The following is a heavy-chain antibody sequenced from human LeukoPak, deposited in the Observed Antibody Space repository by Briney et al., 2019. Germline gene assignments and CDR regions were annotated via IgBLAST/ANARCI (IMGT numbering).Heavy chain of an antibody. CDR3: ATSGSSWYGHWFDP. D-gene: IGHD6-13*01. V-gene: IGHV4-61*02. J-gene: IGHJ5*02. CDR2: IYTSGST. CDR1: GGSISSSSYY. Sequence: SETLSLTCTVSGGSISSSSYYWSWIRQPAGKGLEWIGRIYTSGSTNYNPSLKSRVTISVDTSKNQFSLKLSSVTAADTAVYYCATSGSSWYGHWFDPWGQGTLVTVSS.